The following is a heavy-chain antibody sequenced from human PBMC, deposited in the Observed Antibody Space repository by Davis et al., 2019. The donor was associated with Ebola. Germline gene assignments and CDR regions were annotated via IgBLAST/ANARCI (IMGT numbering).Heavy chain of an antibody. CDR1: GFTFSSYW. V-gene: IGHV3-7*01. Sequence: PGGSLRLSCAASGFTFSSYWMTWVRQAPGKGLEWVANIKQDGSQKYYADSVKGRFTISRDNAKNSLYLEMNSLRAEDTAVYYCASLLVVQRTDVDYWGQGILVTVSS. CDR3: ASLLVVQRTDVDY. J-gene: IGHJ4*02. D-gene: IGHD1-1*01. CDR2: IKQDGSQK.